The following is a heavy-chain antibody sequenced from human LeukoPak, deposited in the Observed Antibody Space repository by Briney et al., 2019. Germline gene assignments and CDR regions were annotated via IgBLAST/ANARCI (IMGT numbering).Heavy chain of an antibody. V-gene: IGHV4-59*01. CDR2: IYYSGRT. Sequence: SETLSLTCTVSGGSISSYYWSWIRQPPGKGLEWIGYIYYSGRTNYNPSLKSRVNISVDTSKNQFSLKLSSVTAADTAVYYCARGKYYDYVWGSYRPPNWFDPWGQGTLVTVSS. J-gene: IGHJ5*02. CDR3: ARGKYYDYVWGSYRPPNWFDP. D-gene: IGHD3-16*02. CDR1: GGSISSYY.